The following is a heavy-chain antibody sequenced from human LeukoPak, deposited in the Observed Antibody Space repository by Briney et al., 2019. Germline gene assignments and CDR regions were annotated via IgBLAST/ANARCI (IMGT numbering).Heavy chain of an antibody. Sequence: SETLSLTCTVSGGPISSYYWSWIRQPPGKGLEWIAFIYYSGSTKYNPSLKSRVTISVDTSKNQFSLKLSSVTAADTAVYYCARASQLLPFGYWGQGTLVTVSS. D-gene: IGHD2-2*01. CDR1: GGPISSYY. J-gene: IGHJ4*02. CDR2: IYYSGST. V-gene: IGHV4-59*01. CDR3: ARASQLLPFGY.